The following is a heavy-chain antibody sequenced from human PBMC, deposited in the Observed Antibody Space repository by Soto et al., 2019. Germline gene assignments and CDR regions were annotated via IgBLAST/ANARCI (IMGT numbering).Heavy chain of an antibody. CDR2: ISWKDDK. Sequence: SGPTLVNPTRTLTLTCTYSGFSLTTSGAGVGWIRQPPGKALEWLAPISWKDDKRYNPGLESRLTITKDTSKNQVILTLTNMDPVDTATYFCAHRYGGNYYRWYFDSWGQGTLVTVSS. CDR1: GFSLTTSGAG. J-gene: IGHJ4*02. D-gene: IGHD1-26*01. CDR3: AHRYGGNYYRWYFDS. V-gene: IGHV2-5*01.